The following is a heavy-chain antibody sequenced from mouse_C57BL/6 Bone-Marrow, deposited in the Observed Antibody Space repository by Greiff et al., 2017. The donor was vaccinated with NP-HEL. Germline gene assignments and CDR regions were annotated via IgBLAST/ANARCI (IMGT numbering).Heavy chain of an antibody. CDR3: ARGGLLPLYFDV. CDR2: IDPSDSDT. CDR1: GYTFTSYW. V-gene: IGHV1-52*01. Sequence: VQLQQPGAELVRPGSSVKLSCKASGYTFTSYWMHWVKQRPIQGLEWIGNIDPSDSDTHYNQKFQDKATLTVDTSASTAYMQLSSLTSEDSAVYYCARGGLLPLYFDVWGTGTTVTVSS. D-gene: IGHD2-3*01. J-gene: IGHJ1*03.